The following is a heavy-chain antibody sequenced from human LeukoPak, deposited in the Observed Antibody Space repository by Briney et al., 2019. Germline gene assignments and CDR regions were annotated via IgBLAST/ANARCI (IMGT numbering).Heavy chain of an antibody. Sequence: GGSLRLSCVGSGFNFGNYHMSWVRQAPGKGLEWVANIKKDGGRYHVDSVKGRFIISRDNAKNSLYLQMNSLRVEDTAVYYCVRDYLEWLVCFPRANNIQVWGKGTKVTVSS. CDR3: VRDYLEWLVCFPRANNIQV. V-gene: IGHV3-7*01. J-gene: IGHJ6*04. D-gene: IGHD3-3*01. CDR1: GFNFGNYH. CDR2: IKKDGGR.